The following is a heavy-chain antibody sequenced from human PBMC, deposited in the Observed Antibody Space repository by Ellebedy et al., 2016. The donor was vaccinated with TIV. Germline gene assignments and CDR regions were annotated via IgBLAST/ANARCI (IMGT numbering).Heavy chain of an antibody. J-gene: IGHJ5*02. CDR3: ARGRYYCSSTSCYAPSWFDP. Sequence: GESLKISXAASGFTFSFYWMGWVRQAPGKGLEWVANIKQDGSEKHYADSVKGRFTISRDNAKNSLYLQMNSLGAEDTAVYFCARGRYYCSSTSCYAPSWFDPWGQGTPVTVSS. CDR2: IKQDGSEK. D-gene: IGHD2-2*01. CDR1: GFTFSFYW. V-gene: IGHV3-7*01.